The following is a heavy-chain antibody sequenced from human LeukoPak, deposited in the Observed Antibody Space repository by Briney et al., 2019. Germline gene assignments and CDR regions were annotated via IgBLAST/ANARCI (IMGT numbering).Heavy chain of an antibody. J-gene: IGHJ4*02. CDR3: ASRPDVGATADY. D-gene: IGHD1-26*01. CDR1: GYTFTGYY. Sequence: ASVTVSCKASGYTFTGYYIHWVRQAPGQGLEWMGWINPNSGGTNYAQKFQGRVTMTRDTSISTAYMELSRLRSDDTAVYYCASRPDVGATADYWGQGTLVTVSS. V-gene: IGHV1-2*02. CDR2: INPNSGGT.